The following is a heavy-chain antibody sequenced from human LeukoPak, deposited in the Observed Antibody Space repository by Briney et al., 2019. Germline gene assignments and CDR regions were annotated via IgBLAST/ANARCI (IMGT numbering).Heavy chain of an antibody. CDR1: GGSISSRSHC. J-gene: IGHJ3*01. CDR2: MFYSGST. Sequence: SETLSLTCTVSGGSISSRSHCWGWIRQPPGKGLEWSGTMFYSGSTYYNPSLKSRVAISADTSENQFSLELNSVTAADTAVYYCAVAGVRYYDSSGLHAFDFWGRGTMVTVSS. V-gene: IGHV4-39*01. CDR3: AVAGVRYYDSSGLHAFDF. D-gene: IGHD3-22*01.